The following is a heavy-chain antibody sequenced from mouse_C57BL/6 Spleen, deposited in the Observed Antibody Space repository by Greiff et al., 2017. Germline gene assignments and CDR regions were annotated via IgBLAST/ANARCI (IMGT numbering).Heavy chain of an antibody. Sequence: QVQLQQPGAELVKPGASVKLSCKASGYTFTSYWMHWVKQRPGKGLEWIGMIHPNSGSTNYNEKFKSKATLTVDKSSSTAYMQLSSLTSEDSAVYYCARATTTVGPYFDYWGQGTTLTVSS. V-gene: IGHV1-64*01. CDR1: GYTFTSYW. J-gene: IGHJ2*01. CDR3: ARATTTVGPYFDY. D-gene: IGHD1-1*01. CDR2: IHPNSGST.